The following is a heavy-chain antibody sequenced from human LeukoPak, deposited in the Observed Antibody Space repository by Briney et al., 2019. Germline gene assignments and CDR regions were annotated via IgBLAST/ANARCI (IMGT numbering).Heavy chain of an antibody. CDR1: GYRFTTYW. Sequence: GESLQISCKGSGYRFTTYWIAWVRHLPGKGLEWMGIIYPGDSDTRYSPSFQGQVTISADKSISTAYLQWSSLKASDTAMYYCARQMDNYYYYMDVWGKGTTVTVSS. J-gene: IGHJ6*03. D-gene: IGHD2-2*03. CDR2: IYPGDSDT. CDR3: ARQMDNYYYYMDV. V-gene: IGHV5-51*01.